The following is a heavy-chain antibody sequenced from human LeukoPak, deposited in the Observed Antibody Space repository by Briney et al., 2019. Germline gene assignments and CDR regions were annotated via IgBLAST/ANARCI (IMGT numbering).Heavy chain of an antibody. V-gene: IGHV6-1*01. CDR2: TYYRSKWYN. J-gene: IGHJ6*02. CDR1: GDSVSSNSVT. Sequence: SQTLSLTCAISGDSVSSNSVTWNWIRQSPSRGLEWLGRTYYRSKWYNDYAVSVKSRITINPDTSKNQFSLQLNSVTPEDTAVYYCAREMEIGVTDYYGMDVWGQGTTVTVSS. D-gene: IGHD2-21*02. CDR3: AREMEIGVTDYYGMDV.